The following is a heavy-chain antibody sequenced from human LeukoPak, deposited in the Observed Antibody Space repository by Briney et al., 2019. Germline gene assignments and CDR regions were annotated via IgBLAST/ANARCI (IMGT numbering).Heavy chain of an antibody. J-gene: IGHJ6*02. Sequence: SETLSLTCTVSGRSINSYYWSWIRQPPGKGLEWIGYIYYSGSTTYNPSLKSRVTISVDPSKNQFSLNLSSVTAADTAVYYCARDTRYFGMDVWGQGTTVTVSS. CDR3: ARDTRYFGMDV. V-gene: IGHV4-59*01. CDR2: IYYSGST. CDR1: GRSINSYY.